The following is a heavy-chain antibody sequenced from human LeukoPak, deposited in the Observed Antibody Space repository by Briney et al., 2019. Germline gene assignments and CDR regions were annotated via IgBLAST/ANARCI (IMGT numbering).Heavy chain of an antibody. CDR2: IYHSGST. D-gene: IGHD5-18*01. J-gene: IGHJ5*02. Sequence: SETLSLTCTVSGYSISSGYYWGWIRQPPGKGLEWIGSIYHSGSTYYNPSLKSRVTISVDTSKNQFSLKLSSVTAADTAVYYCATLDEDTAMVTIPGENWFDPWGQGTLVTVSS. V-gene: IGHV4-38-2*02. CDR3: ATLDEDTAMVTIPGENWFDP. CDR1: GYSISSGYY.